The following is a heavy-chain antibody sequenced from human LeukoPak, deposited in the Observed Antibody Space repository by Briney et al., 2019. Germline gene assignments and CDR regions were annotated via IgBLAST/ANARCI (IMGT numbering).Heavy chain of an antibody. V-gene: IGHV3-23*01. J-gene: IGHJ4*02. CDR2: ISGSGDST. CDR1: GFTFSSYV. Sequence: GGSLRLSCAASGFTFSSYVLSWVRQAPGKGLEWVSTISGSGDSTYYADSVKGRFTISRDNSKNTLYLQMNSLRAEDTAVYYCAKDFYYDSSGYYFEYWGQGTLVTVSS. D-gene: IGHD3-22*01. CDR3: AKDFYYDSSGYYFEY.